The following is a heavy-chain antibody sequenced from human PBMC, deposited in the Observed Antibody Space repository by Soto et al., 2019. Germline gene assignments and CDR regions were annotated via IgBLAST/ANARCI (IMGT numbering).Heavy chain of an antibody. CDR1: GFTFSSYA. CDR3: AKDVRRGYYDFWSGYYQTGFDY. Sequence: HPGGSLRLSCAASGFTFSSYAMSWVRQAPGKGLEWVSAISGSGGSTYYADSVKGRFTISRDNSKNTLYLQMNSLRAEDTAVYYCAKDVRRGYYDFWSGYYQTGFDYWGQGTLVTVSS. D-gene: IGHD3-3*01. CDR2: ISGSGGST. J-gene: IGHJ4*02. V-gene: IGHV3-23*01.